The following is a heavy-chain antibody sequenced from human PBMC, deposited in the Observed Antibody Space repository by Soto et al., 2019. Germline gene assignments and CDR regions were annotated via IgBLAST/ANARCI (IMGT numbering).Heavy chain of an antibody. CDR1: GGSITSPNW. CDR2: ISHSGIT. V-gene: IGHV4-4*02. Sequence: SGIMSLTCAVSGGSITSPNWWTWVRQPPGGGLEWIGEISHSGITNYKASLKSRVTMSVDKTKNDVSLKLTSVTAADSAVYYCARVLRGWFDPWGQGTPVTVSS. CDR3: ARVLRGWFDP. J-gene: IGHJ5*02.